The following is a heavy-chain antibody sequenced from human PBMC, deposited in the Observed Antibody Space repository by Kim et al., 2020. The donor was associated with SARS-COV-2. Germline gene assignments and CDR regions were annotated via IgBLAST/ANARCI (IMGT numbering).Heavy chain of an antibody. Sequence: GGSLRLSCAASGFTFSSYEMNWVRQAPGKGLEWISCIGSSGHGIRYADSVKGRFTVSRDNAKNLLYLQVDSLRAEDTAVYYCGRGYSYGTHFDYWGQGTLVTVSS. CDR1: GFTFSSYE. CDR3: GRGYSYGTHFDY. J-gene: IGHJ4*02. D-gene: IGHD5-18*01. V-gene: IGHV3-48*03. CDR2: IGSSGHGI.